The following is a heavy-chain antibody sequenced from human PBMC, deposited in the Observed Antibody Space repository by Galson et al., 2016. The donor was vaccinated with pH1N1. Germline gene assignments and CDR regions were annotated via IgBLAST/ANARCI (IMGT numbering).Heavy chain of an antibody. CDR3: ARDLGSTGYLKY. D-gene: IGHD3-9*01. CDR2: IKHDGSEK. J-gene: IGHJ4*02. V-gene: IGHV3-7*05. Sequence: SLRLSCATSGFSFSHYGMTWVRQAPGKGLEWVANIKHDGSEKYFVDSVKGRFTISRDNANNSVSLQMNSLRAEDTAVYYCARDLGSTGYLKYWGQGALVIVS. CDR1: GFSFSHYG.